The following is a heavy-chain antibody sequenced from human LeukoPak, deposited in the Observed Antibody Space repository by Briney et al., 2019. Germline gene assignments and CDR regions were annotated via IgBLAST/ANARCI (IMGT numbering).Heavy chain of an antibody. Sequence: GGSLRLSCAASGFTFSSYGMYWVRQAPGKGLEWVAFIRYDGSNKYYADSVKGRFTISRDNSKNTLYLQMNSLRAEDTAVYYCARALRVVRGYYFDYWGQGTLVTVSS. CDR3: ARALRVVRGYYFDY. V-gene: IGHV3-30*02. CDR1: GFTFSSYG. CDR2: IRYDGSNK. D-gene: IGHD3-10*01. J-gene: IGHJ4*02.